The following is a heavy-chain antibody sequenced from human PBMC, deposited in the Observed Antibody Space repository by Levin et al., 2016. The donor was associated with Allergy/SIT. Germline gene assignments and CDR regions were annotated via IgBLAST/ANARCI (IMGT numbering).Heavy chain of an antibody. CDR3: ARGRGLDY. CDR2: INHSGST. CDR1: GGSFSGYY. D-gene: IGHD3-16*01. J-gene: IGHJ4*02. Sequence: SQTLSLTCAVYGGSFSGYYWSWIRQPPGKGLEWIGEINHSGSTNYNPSLKSRVTISVDTSKNQFSLKLSSVTAADTAVYYCARGRGLDYWGQGTLVTVSS. V-gene: IGHV4-34*01.